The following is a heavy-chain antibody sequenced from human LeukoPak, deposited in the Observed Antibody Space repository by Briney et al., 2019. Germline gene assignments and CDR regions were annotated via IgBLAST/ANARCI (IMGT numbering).Heavy chain of an antibody. Sequence: GGSLRLSCAASGFTFSNYWMSWVRQAPGKGLEWVANIKQDGSEKYYVDSVKGRFTISRDNAKNSLYLQMNSLRAEDTAVYYCGRHYDSRGPFDYWGQGTLVTVSS. CDR2: IKQDGSEK. CDR1: GFTFSNYW. V-gene: IGHV3-7*01. D-gene: IGHD3-22*01. CDR3: GRHYDSRGPFDY. J-gene: IGHJ4*02.